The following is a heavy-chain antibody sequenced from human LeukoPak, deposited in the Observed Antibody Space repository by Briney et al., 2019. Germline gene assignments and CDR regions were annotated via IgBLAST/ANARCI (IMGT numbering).Heavy chain of an antibody. CDR3: ARGYGTMIGRTRTFDY. V-gene: IGHV4-39*07. Sequence: SETLSLTCTVSGGSISSSSYYWGWIRQPPGKGLEWIGSIYYSGSTYYNPSLKSRVTISVDTSKNQFSLKLSSVTAADTAVYYCARGYGTMIGRTRTFDYWGQGTLVTVSS. CDR2: IYYSGST. J-gene: IGHJ4*02. CDR1: GGSISSSSYY. D-gene: IGHD3-22*01.